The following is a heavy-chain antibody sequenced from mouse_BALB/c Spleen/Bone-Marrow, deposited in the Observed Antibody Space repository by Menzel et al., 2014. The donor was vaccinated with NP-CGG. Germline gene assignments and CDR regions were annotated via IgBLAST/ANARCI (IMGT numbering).Heavy chain of an antibody. D-gene: IGHD2-14*01. CDR2: INTGGGST. J-gene: IGHJ4*01. Sequence: DVKLVESGGGLVEPGGSLKLSCAASGFTFIAYTMSWVRQTPEKRLVWVAYINTGGGSTYYPDTVKGRFTISGDNAKNTLYLQMSSLKSEDTAMYYCARHWEERPVLAMDYWGQGTSVTVSS. V-gene: IGHV5-12-2*01. CDR1: GFTFIAYT. CDR3: ARHWEERPVLAMDY.